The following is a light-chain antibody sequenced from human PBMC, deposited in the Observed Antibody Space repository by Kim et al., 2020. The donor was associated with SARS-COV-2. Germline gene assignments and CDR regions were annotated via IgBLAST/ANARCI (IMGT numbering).Light chain of an antibody. Sequence: SVGDRVTVTCRASQSISSYLNLDQQKPGKAPKLLIYAASSLQSGVPSRFSGSGSGTDFTLTISSLQPEDFATYYGQQSYSTPPMYTFGQGTKLEI. J-gene: IGKJ2*01. CDR2: AAS. V-gene: IGKV1-39*01. CDR1: QSISSY. CDR3: QQSYSTPPMYT.